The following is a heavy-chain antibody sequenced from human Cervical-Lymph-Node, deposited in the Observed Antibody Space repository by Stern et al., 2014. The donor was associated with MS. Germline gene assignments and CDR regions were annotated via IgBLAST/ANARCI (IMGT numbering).Heavy chain of an antibody. Sequence: QVQLVQSGAEVKKPGASVKVSCKASGYTFTSYAMHWVRQAPGQRLEWMGWINAGNGNTKYSQKFQGRVTINRDTSASTAYMELSSLRSEDTAVYYCARVGIVVVTAIPYYYGMDVWGQGTTVTVSS. V-gene: IGHV1-3*01. CDR2: INAGNGNT. D-gene: IGHD2-21*02. CDR1: GYTFTSYA. CDR3: ARVGIVVVTAIPYYYGMDV. J-gene: IGHJ6*02.